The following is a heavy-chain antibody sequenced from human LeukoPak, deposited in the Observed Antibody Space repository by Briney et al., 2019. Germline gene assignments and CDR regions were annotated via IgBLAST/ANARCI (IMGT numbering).Heavy chain of an antibody. CDR3: ARAGPYQLPPRPVDY. V-gene: IGHV3-7*01. D-gene: IGHD2-2*01. Sequence: GGSLRLSCAATGLTFSSYWMSWVRQAPGKGLEWVANINQDGSGEYYVDSVKGRFTISRDNAKNSLFLQMNSLRAEDTAIYYCARAGPYQLPPRPVDYWGQGTLVTVSS. CDR1: GLTFSSYW. J-gene: IGHJ4*02. CDR2: INQDGSGE.